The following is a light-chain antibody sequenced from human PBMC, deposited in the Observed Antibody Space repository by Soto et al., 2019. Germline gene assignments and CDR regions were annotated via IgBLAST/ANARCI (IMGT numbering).Light chain of an antibody. J-gene: IGKJ1*01. Sequence: ENGLAQSPATLALSPGERATLSCMASQYVSSFLAWYQQKAGQAPRLLIYDASHRATGIPARFSGSGSGTDFTLTINSLEPEDFALYYCQQRYNWPPTFGQGTKVDIK. CDR3: QQRYNWPPT. V-gene: IGKV3-11*01. CDR2: DAS. CDR1: QYVSSF.